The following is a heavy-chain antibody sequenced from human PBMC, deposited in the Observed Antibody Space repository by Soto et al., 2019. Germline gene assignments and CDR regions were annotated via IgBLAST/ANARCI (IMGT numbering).Heavy chain of an antibody. CDR2: ISGSGGST. CDR1: GFTFGSYA. D-gene: IGHD3-3*01. CDR3: AKEGRFLEWLLYQTDAFDI. J-gene: IGHJ3*02. Sequence: LRLSCAASGFTFGSYAMSWVRQAPGKGLEWVSAISGSGGSTYYADSVKGRFTISRDNSKNTLYLQMNSLRAEDTAVYYCAKEGRFLEWLLYQTDAFDIWGQGTMVTVSS. V-gene: IGHV3-23*01.